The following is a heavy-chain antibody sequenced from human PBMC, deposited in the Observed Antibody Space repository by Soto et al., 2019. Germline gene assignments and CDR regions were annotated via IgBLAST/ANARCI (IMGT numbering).Heavy chain of an antibody. CDR2: INAGNGNT. CDR3: ARGSQYYDILTGYYIGPPDY. CDR1: GYTFTSYA. V-gene: IGHV1-3*01. D-gene: IGHD3-9*01. Sequence: ASVKVSCKASGYTFTSYAMHWVRQAPGQRLEWMGWINAGNGNTKYSQKFQGRVTITRDTSASTAYMELSSLRSEDTAVYYCARGSQYYDILTGYYIGPPDYWGQGTLVTVSS. J-gene: IGHJ4*02.